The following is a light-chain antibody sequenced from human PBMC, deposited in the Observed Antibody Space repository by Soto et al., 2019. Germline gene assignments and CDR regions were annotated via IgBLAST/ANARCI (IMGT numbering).Light chain of an antibody. CDR1: SSDLGGYNY. Sequence: QSALTQPASVSGSPGQSITISCTGTSSDLGGYNYVSWYQQQAGKAPKLIIHEVSNRPSGVSNRCSGSTSGNTASLTISGLQAEDEADYYCDSYTSSRAYVFGIGTKVTVL. V-gene: IGLV2-14*01. CDR2: EVS. CDR3: DSYTSSRAYV. J-gene: IGLJ1*01.